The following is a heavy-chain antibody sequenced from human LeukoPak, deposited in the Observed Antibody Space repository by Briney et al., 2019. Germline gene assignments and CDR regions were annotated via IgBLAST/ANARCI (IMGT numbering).Heavy chain of an antibody. V-gene: IGHV4-39*07. J-gene: IGHJ5*02. CDR2: IYYSGST. Sequence: PSETLSLTCTVSGGSISSSSYSWGWIRQPPGKGLEWIGNIYYSGSTYYNPSLKSRVTISVDTSKNQFSLKLSSVTAADTAVYYCARDGGIAVAGQEVWFDPWGQGTLVTVSS. D-gene: IGHD6-19*01. CDR3: ARDGGIAVAGQEVWFDP. CDR1: GGSISSSSYS.